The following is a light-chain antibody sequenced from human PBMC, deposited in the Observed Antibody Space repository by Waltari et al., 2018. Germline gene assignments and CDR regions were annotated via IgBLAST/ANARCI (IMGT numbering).Light chain of an antibody. CDR3: LQALRTPHT. CDR1: QSLVYSNGYSY. Sequence: EIVMTQFPLSLPVTPGEPASISCRSSQSLVYSNGYSYLDWYLQKPGQPPQLLIYLGSNRASGVPDRFSGSGSGTDFTLKISRVEAEDVGVYYCLQALRTPHTFGQGTKLEIK. CDR2: LGS. V-gene: IGKV2-28*01. J-gene: IGKJ2*01.